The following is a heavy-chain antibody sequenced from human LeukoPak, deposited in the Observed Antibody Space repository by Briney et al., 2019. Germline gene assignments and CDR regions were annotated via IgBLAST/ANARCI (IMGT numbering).Heavy chain of an antibody. Sequence: GGSLRLSCTVSGFTVSSNSMSWVRQAPGKGLEWVSFIYSDNTHYSDSVKGRLTISRDNSKNTLYLQMNSLRAEDTAVYYCARRAGAYSHPYDYWGQGTLVTVSS. CDR1: GFTVSSNS. J-gene: IGHJ4*02. D-gene: IGHD4/OR15-4a*01. V-gene: IGHV3-53*01. CDR3: ARRAGAYSHPYDY. CDR2: IYSDNT.